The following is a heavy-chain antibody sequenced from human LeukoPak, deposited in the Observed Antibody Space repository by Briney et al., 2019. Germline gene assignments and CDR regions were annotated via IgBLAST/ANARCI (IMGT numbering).Heavy chain of an antibody. D-gene: IGHD3-9*01. Sequence: PGGSLRLSCAASGFTFGSYAMTWVRQAPGKGLEWVSAISGSGSATYYADSVKGRFTISRDNAKNSLYLQMNSLRAEDTAVYYCAREDYDILTGYLHYWGQGTLVTVSS. CDR1: GFTFGSYA. CDR3: AREDYDILTGYLHY. CDR2: ISGSGSAT. J-gene: IGHJ4*02. V-gene: IGHV3-23*01.